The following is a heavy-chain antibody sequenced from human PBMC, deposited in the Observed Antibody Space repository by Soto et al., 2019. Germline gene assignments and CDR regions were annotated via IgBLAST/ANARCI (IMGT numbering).Heavy chain of an antibody. Sequence: SVKVSCKASGGTFSSYTISWVRQAPGQGLEWMGRIIPILGIANYAQKFQGRVTITADKSTSTAYMELSSLRSEDTAVYYCANVRFLEWLDNYYFDYWGQGTLVTVSS. CDR2: IIPILGIA. D-gene: IGHD3-3*01. CDR3: ANVRFLEWLDNYYFDY. V-gene: IGHV1-69*02. CDR1: GGTFSSYT. J-gene: IGHJ4*02.